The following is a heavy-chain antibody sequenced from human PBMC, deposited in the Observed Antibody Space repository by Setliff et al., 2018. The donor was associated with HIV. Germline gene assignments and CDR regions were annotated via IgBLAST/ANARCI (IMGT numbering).Heavy chain of an antibody. CDR1: GGSINSTSYY. CDR2: IYYSGST. V-gene: IGHV4-39*02. J-gene: IGHJ4*02. CDR3: ARDVSWRVRTYIDY. Sequence: SETLSLTCTVSGGSINSTSYYWGWIRQPPGNGLEWIGSIYYSGSTYYNPSLKSRVTISADTSKNQFSLKLSSVTAADTAVYYCARDVSWRVRTYIDYWGQGALVTVSS. D-gene: IGHD3-3*01.